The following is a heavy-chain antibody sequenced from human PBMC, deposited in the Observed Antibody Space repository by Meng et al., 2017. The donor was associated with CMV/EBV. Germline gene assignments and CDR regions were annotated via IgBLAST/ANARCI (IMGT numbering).Heavy chain of an antibody. J-gene: IGHJ5*02. CDR2: ISYDGSNK. Sequence: GGSLRLSCAASGFTFSSYAMHWVRQAPGKGLEGVAVISYDGSNKYYADSVKGRFTISRDNSKNTLYLQMNSLRAEDTAVYSCARSGYCSSTSCYEGWFDPWGQGTLVTVSS. V-gene: IGHV3-30*04. CDR3: ARSGYCSSTSCYEGWFDP. D-gene: IGHD2-2*01. CDR1: GFTFSSYA.